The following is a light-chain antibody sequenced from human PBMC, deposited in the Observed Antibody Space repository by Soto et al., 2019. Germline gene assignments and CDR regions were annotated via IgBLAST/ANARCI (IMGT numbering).Light chain of an antibody. V-gene: IGKV2-28*01. CDR3: MQALQTPQLT. CDR1: QSLLHSNGYNY. CDR2: LGS. J-gene: IGKJ4*01. Sequence: DLVMTQSPLSLPVTPGGPASISCRSSQSLLHSNGYNYLDWYLQKPGQSPQLLIYLGSNRASGVPDRFSGSGSGTDFTLKISRVEAEDVGVYYCMQALQTPQLTFGGGTKVEIK.